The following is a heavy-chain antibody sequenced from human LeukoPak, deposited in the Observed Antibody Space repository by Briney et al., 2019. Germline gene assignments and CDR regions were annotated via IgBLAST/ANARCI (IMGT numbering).Heavy chain of an antibody. D-gene: IGHD5-12*01. CDR3: ATSPTRASPGY. CDR2: IIPILRTA. J-gene: IGHJ4*02. Sequence: ASVKVSCKASGYTFTSYVINWVRQAPGQGPEWMGGIIPILRTANYAQKFQGRVTITADESTSTAYMELSSLRSEDTAMYFCATSPTRASPGYWGQGTPVTVSS. CDR1: GYTFTSYV. V-gene: IGHV1-69*13.